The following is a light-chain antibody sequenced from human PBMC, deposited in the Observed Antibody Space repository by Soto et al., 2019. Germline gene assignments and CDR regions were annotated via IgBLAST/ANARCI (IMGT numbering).Light chain of an antibody. CDR3: QQGNTFHL. Sequence: DSHMSQSPSSVSASVRDIVTITCLASQGISSLLAWYQKKQGQARKLLIYAAPSLQSGVPSRFSGSGSGTDFSLTIRSLKPEDFATYSCQQGNTFHLFGGGPKVDLK. CDR1: QGISSL. V-gene: IGKV1-12*01. J-gene: IGKJ4*01. CDR2: AAP.